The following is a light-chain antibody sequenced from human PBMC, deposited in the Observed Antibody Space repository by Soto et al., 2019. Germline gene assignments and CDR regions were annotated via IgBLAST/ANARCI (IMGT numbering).Light chain of an antibody. CDR3: QQHTNWPLT. Sequence: VLTQSPATLYLSPVGRGTLSCRASQSVNNFLAWYQQRPGQAPRLLMYEASNRATGVPARFSGSGSGTDFTLTISSLEPEDFAVYYCQQHTNWPLTFGGGTKVDNK. V-gene: IGKV3-11*01. J-gene: IGKJ4*01. CDR1: QSVNNF. CDR2: EAS.